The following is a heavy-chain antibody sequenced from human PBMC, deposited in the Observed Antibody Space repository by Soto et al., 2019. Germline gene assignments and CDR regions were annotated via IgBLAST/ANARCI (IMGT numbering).Heavy chain of an antibody. D-gene: IGHD2-15*01. CDR3: ARGRYCSGGSGVPSSYMDV. CDR2: INHSGST. J-gene: IGHJ6*03. CDR1: GLSFSGYY. V-gene: IGHV4-34*01. Sequence: ETRSLTCAVYGLSFSGYYWSGSRQPPGKGLEWIGEINHSGSTNYNPSLKSRVTISVDTSKNQFSLKLSSVTAADTAVYYCARGRYCSGGSGVPSSYMDVWAKGTTLTVS.